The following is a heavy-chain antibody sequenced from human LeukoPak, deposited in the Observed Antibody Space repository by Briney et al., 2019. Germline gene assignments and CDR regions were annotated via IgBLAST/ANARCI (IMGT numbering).Heavy chain of an antibody. CDR3: AKGAQEDYGGNLHFDY. CDR1: GFTFSSYG. Sequence: GSLRLSCAASGFTFSSYGMHWVRQAPGKGLEWVAVISYDGSNKYYADSVKGRFTISRDNSKNTLYLQMNSLRAEDTAVYYCAKGAQEDYGGNLHFDYWGQGTLVTVSS. CDR2: ISYDGSNK. V-gene: IGHV3-30*18. J-gene: IGHJ4*02. D-gene: IGHD4-23*01.